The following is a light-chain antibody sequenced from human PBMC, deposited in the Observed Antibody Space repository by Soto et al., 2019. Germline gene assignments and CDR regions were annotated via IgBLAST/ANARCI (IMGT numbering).Light chain of an antibody. V-gene: IGLV1-47*01. Sequence: QLVLTQPPSASGTPGQRVTISCSGSSSNIGSNYVYWYQQLPRTAPKLLIYRNNQRPSGVPDRFSGSKSGTSASLAISGLRSEDEADYYCAAWDDSLSGLFGGGTKVTVL. CDR3: AAWDDSLSGL. J-gene: IGLJ2*01. CDR1: SSNIGSNY. CDR2: RNN.